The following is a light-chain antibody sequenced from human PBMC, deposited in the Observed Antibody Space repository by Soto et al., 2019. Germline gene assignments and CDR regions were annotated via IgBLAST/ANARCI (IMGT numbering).Light chain of an antibody. CDR1: HGISSY. V-gene: IGKV1-9*01. J-gene: IGKJ4*01. CDR3: QHLNSFPLT. Sequence: DIPLTQSPSFLSASVGDRVTITCRASHGISSYLAWYQQKPGKAPKLLIYAASTLQSGVPSRFSGSGSGTEFTLTISSLQPEDFATYYCQHLNSFPLTFGGGTTVEIK. CDR2: AAS.